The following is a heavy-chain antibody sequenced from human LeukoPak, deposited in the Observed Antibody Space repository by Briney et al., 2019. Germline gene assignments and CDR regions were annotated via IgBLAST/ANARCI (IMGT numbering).Heavy chain of an antibody. D-gene: IGHD3-10*01. CDR3: ARGSKMVRGARHYNYFDP. CDR2: INHSGNT. V-gene: IGHV4-34*01. J-gene: IGHJ5*02. Sequence: SETLSLTCAVYGGSFSDYYWNWIRQPPGKGLEWIAEINHSGNTNYNPSLNNRVESRVTISVDTSKNQFSLNLNSVTAADTAVYYCARGSKMVRGARHYNYFDPWGQGTLVTVSS. CDR1: GGSFSDYY.